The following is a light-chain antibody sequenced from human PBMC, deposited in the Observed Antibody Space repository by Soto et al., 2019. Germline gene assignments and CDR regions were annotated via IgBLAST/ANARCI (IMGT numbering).Light chain of an antibody. CDR3: QQRSGWST. V-gene: IGKV3-11*01. J-gene: IGKJ2*01. Sequence: DIVLTHSRATLSLSPGERATFACRASQSVSTYLAWYQQRPGQAPRLLIYDASNRATGIPARFSGSGSGTEVALTISRLEPEDFAIYYCQQRSGWSTVGQGTKVDI. CDR2: DAS. CDR1: QSVSTY.